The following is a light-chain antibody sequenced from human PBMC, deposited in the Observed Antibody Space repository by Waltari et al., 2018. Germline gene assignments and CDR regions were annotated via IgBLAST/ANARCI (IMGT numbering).Light chain of an antibody. CDR2: GNSGGSH. J-gene: IGLJ3*02. V-gene: IGLV4-69*01. CDR1: SGHRSYA. Sequence: QLVLTQSPSASASLGASVNLTCTLSSGHRSYAIAWHQQQPEKGPRFLMKGNSGGSHTKWDGIPDRFSGSSSGAERYRTIAGLQSEDDADYYCQTWGTGIQVFGGGTKLSV. CDR3: QTWGTGIQV.